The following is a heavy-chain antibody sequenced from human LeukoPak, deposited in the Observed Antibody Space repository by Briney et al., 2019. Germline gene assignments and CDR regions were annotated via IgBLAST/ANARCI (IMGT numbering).Heavy chain of an antibody. Sequence: SVKVSCKASGGTFSSYAISWVRQAPGQGLEWMGGIIPIFGTANYAQKFQGRVTITTDESTSTAYMELSSLRSEDTAVYYCARDHHSSSWYGIYFDYWGQGTLVAVSS. CDR1: GGTFSSYA. D-gene: IGHD6-13*01. CDR2: IIPIFGTA. V-gene: IGHV1-69*05. J-gene: IGHJ4*02. CDR3: ARDHHSSSWYGIYFDY.